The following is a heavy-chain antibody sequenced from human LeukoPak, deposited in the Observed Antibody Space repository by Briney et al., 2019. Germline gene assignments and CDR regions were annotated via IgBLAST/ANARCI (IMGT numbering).Heavy chain of an antibody. V-gene: IGHV4-59*01. J-gene: IGHJ4*02. CDR1: GGSISSYY. CDR3: AGGDLYYDFWSGYYGEGGYYFDY. Sequence: PSETLSLTCTVSGGSISSYYWSWIRQPPGKGLEWIGDIYYSGSTNYNPSLKSRVTISVDTSKNQFSLKLSSVTAADTAVYYCAGGDLYYDFWSGYYGEGGYYFDYWGQGTLVTVSS. D-gene: IGHD3-3*01. CDR2: IYYSGST.